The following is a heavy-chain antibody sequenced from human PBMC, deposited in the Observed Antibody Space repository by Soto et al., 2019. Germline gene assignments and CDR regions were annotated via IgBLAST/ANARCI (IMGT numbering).Heavy chain of an antibody. CDR1: GYTFTRYG. J-gene: IGHJ3*02. CDR3: AIEKVGATSVHVFDI. V-gene: IGHV1-18*01. Sequence: ASVKVSCKTSGYTFTRYGISWVRQAPGQGLEWMGWISGYDGRTNFAQKVQDRVTMTTDTSTSTVYMELRAEDTAVYYCAIEKVGATSVHVFDIWGQGTMVTVSS. D-gene: IGHD1-26*01. CDR2: ISGYDGRT.